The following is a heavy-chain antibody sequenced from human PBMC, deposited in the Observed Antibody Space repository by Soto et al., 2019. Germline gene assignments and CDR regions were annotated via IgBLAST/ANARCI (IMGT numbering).Heavy chain of an antibody. V-gene: IGHV3-33*01. CDR2: IWYAGSNK. J-gene: IGHJ6*02. D-gene: IGHD3-9*01. CDR1: GFIFSSYG. CDR3: ARVQTYYDILTGYHHYYGMDV. Sequence: QVQLVESGGGVVQPGRSLRLSCAASGFIFSSYGMHWVRQAPGKGLEWVAGIWYAGSNKYYADSVKGRVTISRDNSNNTLDLQMNSLRAADTAVYYCARVQTYYDILTGYHHYYGMDVWGQGTTVTVSS.